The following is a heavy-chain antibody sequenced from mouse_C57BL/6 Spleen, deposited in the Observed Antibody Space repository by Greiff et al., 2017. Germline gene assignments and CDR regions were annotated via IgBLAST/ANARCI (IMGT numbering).Heavy chain of an antibody. CDR3: ARDYGSSYYAMDY. Sequence: QVQLQQSGPELVKPGASVKISCKASGYAFSSSWMNWVKQRPGKGLEWIGRIYPGDGDTNYNGKFKGKATLTADKSSSTAYMQLSSRTSEDSAVYFCARDYGSSYYAMDYWGQGTSVTVSS. J-gene: IGHJ4*01. V-gene: IGHV1-82*01. CDR2: IYPGDGDT. D-gene: IGHD1-1*01. CDR1: GYAFSSSW.